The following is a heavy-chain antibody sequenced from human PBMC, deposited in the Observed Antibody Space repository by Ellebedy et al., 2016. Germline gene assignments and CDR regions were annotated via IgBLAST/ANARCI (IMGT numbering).Heavy chain of an antibody. CDR3: TKSTHSYAWGS. Sequence: GGSLRLSCSASGFTVSSSYMGWVRQAPGKGLEWVSMTPSTGKTFYGESVKGRFTISRDSSKNTLHLQMNSLTAEDTAFYFCTKSTHSYAWGSWGQGTLVTVSS. D-gene: IGHD3-16*01. J-gene: IGHJ5*02. CDR1: GFTVSSSY. V-gene: IGHV3-53*01. CDR2: TPSTGKT.